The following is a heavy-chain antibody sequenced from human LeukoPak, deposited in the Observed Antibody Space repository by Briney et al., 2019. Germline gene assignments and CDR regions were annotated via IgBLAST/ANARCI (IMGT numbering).Heavy chain of an antibody. CDR1: RYTFSAYG. CDR2: ISAYSGNT. Sequence: GASVKVSCKASRYTFSAYGISWVRQAPGQGLEWMGYISAYSGNTNYAQRLQGRVTMTTDTSTSTAYMELRSLRSDDTAVYFCARDPHIAGDAYYFDYWGQGTLVTVSS. J-gene: IGHJ4*02. V-gene: IGHV1-18*01. D-gene: IGHD6-13*01. CDR3: ARDPHIAGDAYYFDY.